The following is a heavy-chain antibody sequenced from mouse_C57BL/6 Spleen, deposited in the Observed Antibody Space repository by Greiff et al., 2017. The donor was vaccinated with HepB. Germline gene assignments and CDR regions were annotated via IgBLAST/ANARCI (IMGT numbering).Heavy chain of an antibody. CDR2: IYPRDGST. D-gene: IGHD1-1*01. J-gene: IGHJ4*01. CDR3: ARSLITTVVEGYYAMDY. V-gene: IGHV1-85*01. CDR1: GYTFTSYD. Sequence: QVQLQQSGPELVKPGASVKLSCKASGYTFTSYDINWVKQRPGQGLEWIGWIYPRDGSTKYNEKFKGKATLTVDTSSSTAYMELHSLTSEDSAVYFCARSLITTVVEGYYAMDYWGQGTSVTVSS.